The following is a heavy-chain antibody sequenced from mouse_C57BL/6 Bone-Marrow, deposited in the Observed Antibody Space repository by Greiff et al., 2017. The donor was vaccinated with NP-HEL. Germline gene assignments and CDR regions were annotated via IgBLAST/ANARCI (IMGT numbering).Heavy chain of an antibody. Sequence: VQGVESGAELARPGASVKLSCKASGYTFTSYGISWVKQRTGQGLEWIGEIYPRSGNTYYNEKFKGKATLPADKSSSTAYMELRSLTSADSAVYFCARSEYYAMDYWGQGTSVTVSS. CDR3: ARSEYYAMDY. CDR2: IYPRSGNT. V-gene: IGHV1-81*01. J-gene: IGHJ4*01. CDR1: GYTFTSYG.